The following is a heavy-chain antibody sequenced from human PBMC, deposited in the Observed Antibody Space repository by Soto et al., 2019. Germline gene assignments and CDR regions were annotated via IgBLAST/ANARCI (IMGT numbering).Heavy chain of an antibody. CDR1: GYSFTSYW. V-gene: IGHV5-51*01. CDR3: ARHQSRGRGELYYDSSGYYGAFDF. J-gene: IGHJ3*01. Sequence: GESLKISCKGSGYSFTSYWIGWVRQMPGKGLEWMGIIYPGDSDTRYNQSFQGQVTISANKSISTAYLQWSSLKASDTAMYYCARHQSRGRGELYYDSSGYYGAFDFWGQGTMVTVSS. D-gene: IGHD3-22*01. CDR2: IYPGDSDT.